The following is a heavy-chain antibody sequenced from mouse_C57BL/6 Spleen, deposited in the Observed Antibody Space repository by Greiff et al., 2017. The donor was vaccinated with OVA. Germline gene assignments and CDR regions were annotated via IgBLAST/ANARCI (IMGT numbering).Heavy chain of an antibody. CDR2: IYPGDGDT. V-gene: IGHV1-82*01. D-gene: IGHD1-1*01. J-gene: IGHJ1*03. CDR3: ARFYYGSRYFDV. CDR1: GYAFSSSW. Sequence: LQESGPELVKPGASVKISCKASGYAFSSSWMNWVKQRPGKGLEWIGRIYPGDGDTNYNGKFKGKATLTADKSSSTAYMQLSSLTSEDSAVYFCARFYYGSRYFDVWGTGTTVTVSS.